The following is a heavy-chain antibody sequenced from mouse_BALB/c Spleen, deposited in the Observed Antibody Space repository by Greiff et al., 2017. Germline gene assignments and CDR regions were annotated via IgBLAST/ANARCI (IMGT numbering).Heavy chain of an antibody. J-gene: IGHJ3*01. CDR3: AQYYGSSQAWFAY. CDR1: GFTFSSYA. V-gene: IGHV5-9-3*01. D-gene: IGHD1-1*01. CDR2: ISSGGSYT. Sequence: EVQLQESGGGLVKPGGSLKLSCAASGFTFSSYAMSWVRQTPEKRLEWVATISSGGSYTYYPDSVKGRFTISRDNAKNTLYLQMSSLRSEDTAMYYCAQYYGSSQAWFAYWGQGTLVTVSA.